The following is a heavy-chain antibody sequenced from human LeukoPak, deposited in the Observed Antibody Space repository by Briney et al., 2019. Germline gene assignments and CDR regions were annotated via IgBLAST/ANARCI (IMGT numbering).Heavy chain of an antibody. Sequence: GESLKIPCKGSGYSFTSYWISWVRQVPGKGLEWMGRIDPSDSYTNYSPSFQGHVTMSADKTISTAYLQWSSLKASDTAMYYCARHSGGYGSGSYFSLWGQGTLVTVSS. J-gene: IGHJ4*02. CDR1: GYSFTSYW. CDR2: IDPSDSYT. V-gene: IGHV5-10-1*01. CDR3: ARHSGGYGSGSYFSL. D-gene: IGHD3-10*01.